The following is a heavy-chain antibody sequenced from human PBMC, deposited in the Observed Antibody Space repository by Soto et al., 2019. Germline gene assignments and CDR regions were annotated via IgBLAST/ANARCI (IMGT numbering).Heavy chain of an antibody. V-gene: IGHV1-69*01. CDR3: ARRDTSGFLRYFDN. CDR1: GGTLSSFINYP. J-gene: IGHJ4*02. CDR2: IVPNVGTV. D-gene: IGHD1-26*01. Sequence: QMQLVQSGAEVKKPGSSVKVSCKASGGTLSSFINYPINWVRQAPGQGLEWMGGIVPNVGTVNYAQKFQGRVTITADQSTGTAYMELSSLRSEDTALYCCARRDTSGFLRYFDNWGQGPLVTVAS.